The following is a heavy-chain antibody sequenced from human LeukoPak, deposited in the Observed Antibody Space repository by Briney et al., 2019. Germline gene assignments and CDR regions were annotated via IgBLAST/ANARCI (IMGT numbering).Heavy chain of an antibody. D-gene: IGHD4-17*01. CDR2: ISYDGSNK. J-gene: IGHJ6*02. CDR1: GFTFSSYA. Sequence: GGSLRLSCAASGFTFSSYAMHWVRQAPGKGLEWVAVISYDGSNKYYADSVKGRFTISRDNSKNTLYLQMNSLRAEDTAVYYCARESGYGDYVPHYYYYGMDVWGQGTTVTVSS. CDR3: ARESGYGDYVPHYYYYGMDV. V-gene: IGHV3-30-3*01.